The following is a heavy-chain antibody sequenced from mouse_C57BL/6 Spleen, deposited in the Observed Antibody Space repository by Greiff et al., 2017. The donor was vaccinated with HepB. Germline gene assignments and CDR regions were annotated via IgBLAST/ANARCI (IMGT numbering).Heavy chain of an antibody. V-gene: IGHV5-6*02. J-gene: IGHJ4*01. CDR1: GFTFSSYG. Sequence: EVKLVESGGDLVKPGGSLKLSCAASGFTFSSYGMSWVRQTPDKRLEWVATISSGGSYTYYPDSVKGRFTISRDNAKNTLYLQMSSLKSEDTAMYYCARQDYYGSTYAMDYWGQGTSVTVSS. CDR2: ISSGGSYT. CDR3: ARQDYYGSTYAMDY. D-gene: IGHD1-1*01.